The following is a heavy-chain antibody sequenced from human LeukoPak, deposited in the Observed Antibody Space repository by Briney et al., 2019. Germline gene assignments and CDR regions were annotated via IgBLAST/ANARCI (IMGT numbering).Heavy chain of an antibody. V-gene: IGHV3-73*01. CDR1: GFTFSGSA. J-gene: IGHJ5*02. CDR3: TRDSGTYNWLDP. CDR2: IDKKDNFYAT. D-gene: IGHD1-26*01. Sequence: GGSVRLSCAASGFTFSGSAIHWVRQSSGKGLEWVGHIDKKDNFYATTSAASVTGRFTISRDDSKNTAYLQMNSLKTEDTALYYCTRDSGTYNWLDPWGQGTVVTVSS.